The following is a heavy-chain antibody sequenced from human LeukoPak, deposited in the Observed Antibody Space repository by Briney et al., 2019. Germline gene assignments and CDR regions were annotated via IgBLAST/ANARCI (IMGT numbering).Heavy chain of an antibody. J-gene: IGHJ4*02. Sequence: GGSLRLSCAASGFTFSSYGMHWVRQAPGKGLEWVAFIRYDGSNKYYADSVKGRFTISRDNSKNTLYLQMNSLRAEDTAVYYCARVGKVVVVPNFDYWGQGTLVTVSS. CDR2: IRYDGSNK. CDR3: ARVGKVVVVPNFDY. V-gene: IGHV3-30*02. CDR1: GFTFSSYG. D-gene: IGHD2-2*01.